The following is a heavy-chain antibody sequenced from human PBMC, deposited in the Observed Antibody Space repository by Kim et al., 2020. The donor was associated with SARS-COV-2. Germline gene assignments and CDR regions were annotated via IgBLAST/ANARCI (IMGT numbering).Heavy chain of an antibody. CDR3: ATLAATSENWFDP. V-gene: IGHV4-4*09. Sequence: YNPSLKSRVTISVDTSKNQFSLKLSSVTAADTAVYYCATLAATSENWFDPWGQGTLVTVSS. D-gene: IGHD2-15*01. J-gene: IGHJ5*02.